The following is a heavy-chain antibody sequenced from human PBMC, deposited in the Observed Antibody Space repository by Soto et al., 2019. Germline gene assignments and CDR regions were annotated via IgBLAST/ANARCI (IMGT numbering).Heavy chain of an antibody. CDR3: ARDYHYYDSSGYYYGHNWFDP. CDR2: FDPDDGKT. D-gene: IGHD3-22*01. Sequence: ASVKVSCKVSGHTLTTLSMHWVRQAPGKGLEWIGGFDPDDGKTNYVQKFQGRVTMTRDTSASTAYMELSSLRSEDTAVYYCARDYHYYDSSGYYYGHNWFDPWGQGTLVTVSS. J-gene: IGHJ5*02. CDR1: GHTLTTLS. V-gene: IGHV1-24*01.